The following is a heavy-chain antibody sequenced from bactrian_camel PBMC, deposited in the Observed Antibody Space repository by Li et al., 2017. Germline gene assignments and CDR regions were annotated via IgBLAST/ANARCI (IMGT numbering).Heavy chain of an antibody. CDR3: AAASRTGRVFEYNY. D-gene: IGHD5*01. Sequence: VQLVESGGGSVQAGGSLTLSCLAPGYTVTAYCMGWFRQAPGKDRDWVAVIEHDGATKYADSVKGRFTISRDNDKNTLYLQMNSLKPEDTALYYCAAASRTGRVFEYNYWGQGTQVTVS. J-gene: IGHJ4*01. V-gene: IGHV3S1*01. CDR1: GYTVTAYC. CDR2: IEHDGAT.